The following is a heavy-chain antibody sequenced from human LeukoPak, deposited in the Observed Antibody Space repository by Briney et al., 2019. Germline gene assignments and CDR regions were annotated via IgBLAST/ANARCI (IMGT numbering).Heavy chain of an antibody. CDR2: IYHSGST. CDR3: ARVSLRMTY. CDR1: GYSISSGYY. D-gene: IGHD2-15*01. V-gene: IGHV4-38-2*02. Sequence: SETLSLTCTVSGYSISSGYYWGWIRQPPGKGLEWIGSIYHSGSTYHNPSPKSRVTISVDTSKNQISLKLSSVTAADTAVYYCARVSLRMTYWGQGTLVTVSS. J-gene: IGHJ4*02.